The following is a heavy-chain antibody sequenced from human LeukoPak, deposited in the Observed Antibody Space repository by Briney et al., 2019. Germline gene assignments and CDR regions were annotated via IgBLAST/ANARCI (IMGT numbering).Heavy chain of an antibody. CDR2: IYYSGNT. Sequence: PSETLSLTCTVSGGSISSFYWGWIRQPPGKGLEWIGYIYYSGNTNYNPSLKNRVSISVDTSKNKFPLKLSSVTAADTAVYYCARGYSGSYGRFDYWGQGTLATVSS. V-gene: IGHV4-59*01. CDR3: ARGYSGSYGRFDY. D-gene: IGHD1-26*01. CDR1: GGSISSFY. J-gene: IGHJ4*02.